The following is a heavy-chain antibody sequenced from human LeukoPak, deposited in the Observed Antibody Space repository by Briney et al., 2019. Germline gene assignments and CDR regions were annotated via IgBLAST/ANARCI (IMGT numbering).Heavy chain of an antibody. CDR2: VYPGDSDT. J-gene: IGHJ3*02. D-gene: IGHD6-19*01. V-gene: IGHV5-51*01. Sequence: GESLKISCKGSGYSFTNYWIGWVRQMPGKGLEWMGIVYPGDSDTRYSPSFQGQVTISADKSISTAYLQWSSLKASDTAMYYCARGGDSSGNPDAFDIWGQGTMVTVSS. CDR3: ARGGDSSGNPDAFDI. CDR1: GYSFTNYW.